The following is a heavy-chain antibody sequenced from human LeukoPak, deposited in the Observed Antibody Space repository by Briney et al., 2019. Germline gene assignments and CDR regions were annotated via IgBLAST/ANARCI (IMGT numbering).Heavy chain of an antibody. CDR2: IRSSGDIT. Sequence: GGSLRLSCAASGFTFSSYWMHWVRQAPGMGLEWVSSIRSSGDITYYADSVKGRFTISRDNSKNSLYLQMNSLRAEDTAVYYCAELGITMIGGVWGKGTTVTISS. CDR1: GFTFSSYW. CDR3: AELGITMIGGV. V-gene: IGHV3-23*01. J-gene: IGHJ6*04. D-gene: IGHD3-10*02.